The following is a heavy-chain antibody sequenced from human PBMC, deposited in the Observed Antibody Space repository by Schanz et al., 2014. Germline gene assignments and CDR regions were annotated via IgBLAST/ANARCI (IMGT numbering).Heavy chain of an antibody. D-gene: IGHD2-2*01. Sequence: QVQLVQSGAEVKKPGASVRVSCKVSGYAFTTYGISWVRQAPGQGPEFMGWISTFRNEDTNSAQRFQGRVTMTTDTSTGTACMELRSLRSDDTAVYYCARERRRYCSTVSCRHDSWFDPWGQGTLVIVSS. CDR1: GYAFTTYG. CDR3: ARERRRYCSTVSCRHDSWFDP. CDR2: ISTFRNEDT. J-gene: IGHJ5*02. V-gene: IGHV1-18*01.